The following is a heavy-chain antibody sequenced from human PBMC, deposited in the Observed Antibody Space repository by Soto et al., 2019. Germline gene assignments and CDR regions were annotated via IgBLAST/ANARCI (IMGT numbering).Heavy chain of an antibody. CDR2: IYSGGST. J-gene: IGHJ3*02. CDR1: GFTVSSNY. CDR3: ARGFHYYDSSGYYWGISIAFDI. D-gene: IGHD3-22*01. V-gene: IGHV3-53*02. Sequence: EVQLVETGGGLIQPGGSLRLSCAASGFTVSSNYMSWVRQAPGKGLEWVSVIYSGGSTYYADSVKGRFTISRDNSKNTLYLQMNSLRAEDTAVYYCARGFHYYDSSGYYWGISIAFDIWGQGTMVTVSS.